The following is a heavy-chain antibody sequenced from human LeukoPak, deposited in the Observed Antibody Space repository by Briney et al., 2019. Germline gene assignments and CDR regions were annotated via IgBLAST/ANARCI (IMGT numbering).Heavy chain of an antibody. D-gene: IGHD2-8*01. V-gene: IGHV3-23*01. CDR3: AKDRRRDIVLMVYAM. J-gene: IGHJ4*02. CDR1: GFTFSSYA. Sequence: GGSLRLSCAASGFTFSSYAMGSVRQAPGEGLEWVSAISGSGGSPYYADSVKGRFTNSRDNSKNTLYLQMNSLRAEDTAVYYCAKDRRRDIVLMVYAMWGQGTLVTVSS. CDR2: ISGSGGSP.